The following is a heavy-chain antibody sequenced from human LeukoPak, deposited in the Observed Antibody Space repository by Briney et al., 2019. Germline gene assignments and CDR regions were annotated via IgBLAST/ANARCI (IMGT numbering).Heavy chain of an antibody. CDR2: INPSGGST. CDR3: ARLSSSWYGNWFDP. Sequence: ASVKVSCKASGYTFTSCYMHWVRQAPGQGLEWMGIINPSGGSTGYAQKFQGRVTITTDESTSTAYMELSSLRSEDTAVYYCARLSSSWYGNWFDPWGQGTLVTASS. J-gene: IGHJ5*02. V-gene: IGHV1-46*01. D-gene: IGHD6-13*01. CDR1: GYTFTSCY.